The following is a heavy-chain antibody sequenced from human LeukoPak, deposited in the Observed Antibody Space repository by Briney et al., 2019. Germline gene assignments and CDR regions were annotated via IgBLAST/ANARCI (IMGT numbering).Heavy chain of an antibody. D-gene: IGHD2-15*01. CDR2: INYSGST. CDR3: ARGHSYCNGCSCYHTNPYYFDY. Sequence: PSETLSLTCAVYAGSFSGYYWSWLRQPPRKGLEWIGVINYSGSTNYNPSLKSRVTISVETPKNHFSLKLTSGTAAAPPFYSVARGHSYCNGCSCYHTNPYYFDYWGQGTLVTVSS. CDR1: AGSFSGYY. V-gene: IGHV4-34*01. J-gene: IGHJ4*02.